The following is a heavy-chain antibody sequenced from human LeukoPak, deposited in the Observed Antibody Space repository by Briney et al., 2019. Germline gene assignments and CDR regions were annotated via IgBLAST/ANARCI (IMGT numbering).Heavy chain of an antibody. J-gene: IGHJ4*02. CDR1: GASIGSGGYY. D-gene: IGHD6-6*01. CDR2: IYHSGST. Sequence: SETLSLTCAVSGASIGSGGYYWSWIRQPPGKGLEWIGYIYHSGSTYYNPSLKSRVAISVDRSKNQFSLKLSSVTAADTAVYYCARELEYSSSKWFDYWGQGTLVTVSS. V-gene: IGHV4-30-2*01. CDR3: ARELEYSSSKWFDY.